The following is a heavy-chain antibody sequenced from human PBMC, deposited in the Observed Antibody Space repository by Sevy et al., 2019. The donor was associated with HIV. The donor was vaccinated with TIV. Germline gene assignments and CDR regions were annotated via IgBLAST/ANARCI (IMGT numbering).Heavy chain of an antibody. CDR2: ISWNSGSI. J-gene: IGHJ5*01. V-gene: IGHV3-9*01. CDR3: AKGISVRGVITGDWFDS. Sequence: GGSLRLSCAASGFTFNDYSMHWVRQAPGKGLEWVSGISWNSGSIGYADSVKGRFTISRDNAKNSLYLQMNSLRAEDTALYYCAKGISVRGVITGDWFDSWGQGTLVTVSS. D-gene: IGHD3-10*01. CDR1: GFTFNDYS.